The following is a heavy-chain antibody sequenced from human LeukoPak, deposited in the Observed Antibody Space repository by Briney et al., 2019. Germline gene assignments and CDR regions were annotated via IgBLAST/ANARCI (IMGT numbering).Heavy chain of an antibody. Sequence: GGSLRLSCAASGFTFSSYSMNWVRQAPGKGLEWVSSISSSSSYIYYADSVKGRFTISRDNAKNSLYLQMNSLRAEDTAVYYCARDIDPNYGDSYLDYWGQGTLVTVSS. CDR2: ISSSSSYI. V-gene: IGHV3-21*04. CDR3: ARDIDPNYGDSYLDY. D-gene: IGHD4-17*01. J-gene: IGHJ4*02. CDR1: GFTFSSYS.